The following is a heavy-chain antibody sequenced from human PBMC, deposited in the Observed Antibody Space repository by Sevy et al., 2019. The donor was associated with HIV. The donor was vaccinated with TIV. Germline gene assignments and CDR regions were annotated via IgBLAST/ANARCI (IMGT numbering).Heavy chain of an antibody. CDR1: GGSISSSSYY. V-gene: IGHV4-39*01. CDR3: ARRHYYGSGNLFDY. Sequence: SESLSLTCTVSGGSISSSSYYWGWIRQPPGKGLEWIGSIYYSGSTYDNPSLKSRVTISVDTSKNQFSLKLSSVTAADTAVYYCARRHYYGSGNLFDYWGQGTLVTVSS. CDR2: IYYSGST. D-gene: IGHD3-10*01. J-gene: IGHJ4*02.